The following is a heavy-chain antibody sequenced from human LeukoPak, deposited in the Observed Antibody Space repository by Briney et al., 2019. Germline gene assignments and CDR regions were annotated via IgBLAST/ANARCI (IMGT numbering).Heavy chain of an antibody. CDR1: EFTFSRYS. CDR2: ISSSSSYI. J-gene: IGHJ3*02. D-gene: IGHD2-21*02. CDR3: ARRPYCGGDCHSVGAFDI. V-gene: IGHV3-21*01. Sequence: GGSLRLSCAASEFTFSRYSMNWVRQAPGKGLEWVSFISSSSSYIYYADSVKGRFTISRDNAKNSLSLQMNSLRAEDTAVYYCARRPYCGGDCHSVGAFDIWGQGTMVTVSS.